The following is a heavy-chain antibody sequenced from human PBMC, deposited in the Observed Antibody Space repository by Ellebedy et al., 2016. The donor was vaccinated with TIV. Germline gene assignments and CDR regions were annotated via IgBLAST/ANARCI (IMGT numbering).Heavy chain of an antibody. CDR3: GAPSLREQLDY. V-gene: IGHV1-18*01. Sequence: ASVKVSXXASGYTFTSYGISWVRQAPGQGLEWMGWISACNGNTNYAQKLQGRVTMTTDTSTSTAYMELRSLRSDDTAVYYCGAPSLREQLDYWGQGNLVTVSS. CDR1: GYTFTSYG. CDR2: ISACNGNT. D-gene: IGHD4-17*01. J-gene: IGHJ4*02.